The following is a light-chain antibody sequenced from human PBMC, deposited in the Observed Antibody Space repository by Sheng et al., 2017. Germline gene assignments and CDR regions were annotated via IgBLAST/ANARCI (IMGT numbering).Light chain of an antibody. CDR1: SSDVGGYNY. Sequence: QSALTQPASVSGSPGQSITISCTGTSSDVGGYNYVSWYQQHPGKAPKLMIYDVSNRPSGVSNRFSGSKSGNTASLTISGLQAEDEAYYYCSSYTGSSAWLFGGGTKLTVL. J-gene: IGLJ3*02. CDR2: DVS. CDR3: SSYTGSSAWL. V-gene: IGLV2-14*03.